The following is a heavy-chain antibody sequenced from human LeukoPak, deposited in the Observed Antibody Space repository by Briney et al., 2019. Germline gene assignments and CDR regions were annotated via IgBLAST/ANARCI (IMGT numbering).Heavy chain of an antibody. CDR2: ISGSGGST. CDR1: GFTFSNYS. J-gene: IGHJ4*02. D-gene: IGHD3-3*02. CDR3: ARDLLGY. V-gene: IGHV3-23*01. Sequence: QSGGSLRLSCAASGFTFSNYSMNWVRQAPGKGLEWVSAISGSGGSTYYADSVKGRFTISRDNSKNTLYLQMNSLRAEDTAVYYCARDLLGYWGQGTLVTVSS.